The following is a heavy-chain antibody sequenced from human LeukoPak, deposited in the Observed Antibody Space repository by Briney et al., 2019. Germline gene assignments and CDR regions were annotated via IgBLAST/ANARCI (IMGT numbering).Heavy chain of an antibody. V-gene: IGHV4-34*01. D-gene: IGHD3-22*01. CDR3: ARGGDTSGPYYFEYFQH. Sequence: PSETLSLTCAVYGGSFSGHHWSWLRQPPGKGLEWIGEINHRGSTNYNPSLKSRVTISLDTSKNQYSRRLSSVTAADTAVYYGARGGDTSGPYYFEYFQHWGQGTLVTVSS. CDR2: INHRGST. CDR1: GGSFSGHH. J-gene: IGHJ1*01.